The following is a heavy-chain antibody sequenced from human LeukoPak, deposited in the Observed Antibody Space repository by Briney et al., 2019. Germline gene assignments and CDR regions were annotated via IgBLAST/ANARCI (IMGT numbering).Heavy chain of an antibody. CDR1: GGSFSGYY. Sequence: WETLTLTCAVYGGSFSGYYWSWIRQPPGKGLEWIGEINHSGSTNYNPSLKSRVTISVDTSKNQFSLKLSSVTAADTAVYYCASALTTVTTGWFDPWGQGTLVTVSS. D-gene: IGHD4-17*01. J-gene: IGHJ5*02. V-gene: IGHV4-34*01. CDR3: ASALTTVTTGWFDP. CDR2: INHSGST.